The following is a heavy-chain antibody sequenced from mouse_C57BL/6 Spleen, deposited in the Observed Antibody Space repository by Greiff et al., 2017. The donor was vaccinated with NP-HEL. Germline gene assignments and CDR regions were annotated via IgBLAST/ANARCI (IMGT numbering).Heavy chain of an antibody. CDR3: ARGTYYSNYVGFAY. CDR1: GYAFSSYW. D-gene: IGHD2-5*01. CDR2: IYPGDGDT. V-gene: IGHV1-80*01. J-gene: IGHJ3*01. Sequence: QVQLKESGAELVKPGASVKISCKASGYAFSSYWMNWVKQRPGKGLEWIGQIYPGDGDTNYNGKFKGKATLTADKSSSTAYMQLSSLTSEDSAVYFCARGTYYSNYVGFAYWGQGTLVTVSA.